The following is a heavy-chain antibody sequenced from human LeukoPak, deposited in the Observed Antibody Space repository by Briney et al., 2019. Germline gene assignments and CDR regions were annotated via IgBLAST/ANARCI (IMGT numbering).Heavy chain of an antibody. CDR1: GFTVSSNY. Sequence: HPGESLRLSCAASGFTVSSNYMSWVRQAPGKGLEWVAVIYSGGSTYYEDSVKGRFTISRHNSKNTLYLQMNSLRAEDTAVYYCARGGGGNYLYYFDYWGQGTLVTVSS. V-gene: IGHV3-53*04. D-gene: IGHD4-23*01. CDR2: IYSGGST. CDR3: ARGGGGNYLYYFDY. J-gene: IGHJ4*02.